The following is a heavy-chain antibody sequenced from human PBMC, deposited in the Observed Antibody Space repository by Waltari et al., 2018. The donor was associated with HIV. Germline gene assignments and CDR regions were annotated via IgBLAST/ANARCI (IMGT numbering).Heavy chain of an antibody. V-gene: IGHV4-34*01. J-gene: IGHJ4*02. CDR1: GGSFSGYY. Sequence: QVQLQQWGAGLLKPSETLSLTCAVYGGSFSGYYWSWIRQPPGKGLEWIGEINHSGSTNYNPSLKSRVTISVDTSKNQFSLKLSSVTAADTAVYYCARGQQWLVRGYFDYWGQGTLVTVSS. CDR3: ARGQQWLVRGYFDY. CDR2: INHSGST. D-gene: IGHD6-19*01.